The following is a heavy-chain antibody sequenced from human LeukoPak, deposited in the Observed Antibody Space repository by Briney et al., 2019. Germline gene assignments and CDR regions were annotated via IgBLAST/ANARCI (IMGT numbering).Heavy chain of an antibody. CDR2: IYYSGST. J-gene: IGHJ4*02. CDR1: GGSISSSSYY. CDR3: AGRRGFRGPFDY. V-gene: IGHV4-39*07. Sequence: SETLSLTCTVSGGSISSSSYYWGWIRQPPGKGLEWIGSIYYSGSTYYNPSPKSRVTMSVDTSKNQFSLKLSSVTAADTAVYYCAGRRGFRGPFDYWGQGTLVTVSS.